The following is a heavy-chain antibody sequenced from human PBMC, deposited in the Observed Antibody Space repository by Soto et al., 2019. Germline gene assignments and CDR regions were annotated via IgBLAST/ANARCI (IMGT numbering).Heavy chain of an antibody. J-gene: IGHJ6*04. V-gene: IGHV1-69*08. Sequence: QVQLVQSGAEVKKPGSSVKVSCKASGGTFGRYTLSWVRQAPGQGLEWMGWIIPILETANYARRFQGRLTITSDTSTGTAYMDLSGLKSDDTGVYYCARGGKLGVDLDVWGKGTQVTVSS. CDR1: GGTFGRYT. CDR3: ARGGKLGVDLDV. CDR2: IIPILETA. D-gene: IGHD3-10*01.